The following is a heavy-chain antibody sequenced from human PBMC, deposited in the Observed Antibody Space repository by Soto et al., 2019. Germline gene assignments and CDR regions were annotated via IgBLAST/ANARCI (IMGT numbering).Heavy chain of an antibody. CDR3: ARKGDFWSGPGEFDP. J-gene: IGHJ5*02. V-gene: IGHV4-39*01. CDR1: GGSISSNTYY. CDR2: FYYNGFT. D-gene: IGHD3-3*01. Sequence: QLQLQESGPGLVRPSETLSLTCTVSGGSISSNTYYWGWIRQPPGKGLEWIGSFYYNGFTYYNPSLKSRVTMSVDTSKNQFSLRLSSMTASDTALYYCARKGDFWSGPGEFDPWGQGTLVTVS.